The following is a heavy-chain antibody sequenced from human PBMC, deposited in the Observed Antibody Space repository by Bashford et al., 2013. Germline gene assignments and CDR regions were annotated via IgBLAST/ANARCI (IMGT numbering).Heavy chain of an antibody. Sequence: VRQAPGQGLEWMGWINPNSGGTNYAQKFQGWVTMTRDTSISTAYMELSRLRSDDTAVYFCARGTAYSGGSPYSFDYWGQGPWSPS. CDR3: ARGTAYSGGSPYSFDY. CDR2: INPNSGGT. V-gene: IGHV1-2*04. D-gene: IGHD4-23*01. J-gene: IGHJ4*02.